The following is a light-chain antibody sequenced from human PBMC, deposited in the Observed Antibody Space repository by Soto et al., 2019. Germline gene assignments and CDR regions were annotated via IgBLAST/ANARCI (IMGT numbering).Light chain of an antibody. CDR2: EVS. Sequence: QSALTQPASVSGSPGQSITISCTGTSSDVGGYNSVSWYQQHPGKAPKLMIYEVSNRPSGVSNRFSGSKSGNTASLTISWLQAEDEADYYCSSYTTSSTLLYVFGTGTKLTVL. V-gene: IGLV2-14*01. CDR3: SSYTTSSTLLYV. CDR1: SSDVGGYNS. J-gene: IGLJ1*01.